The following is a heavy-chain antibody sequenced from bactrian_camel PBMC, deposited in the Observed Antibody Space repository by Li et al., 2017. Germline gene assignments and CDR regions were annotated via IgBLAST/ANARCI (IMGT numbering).Heavy chain of an antibody. D-gene: IGHD5*01. J-gene: IGHJ4*01. CDR1: GFTYSRAC. Sequence: VQLVESGGGSVHAGGSLRLSCAASGFTYSRACMAWFRQAPGKGLEWVSSIYTGGGSTYYADSVKGRFTISKDNAKNTLYLQMNSLKPEDTTVYYCAADPSRELWVGYPPYKYWGQGTQVTVS. V-gene: IGHV3S1*01. CDR3: AADPSRELWVGYPPYKY. CDR2: IYTGGGST.